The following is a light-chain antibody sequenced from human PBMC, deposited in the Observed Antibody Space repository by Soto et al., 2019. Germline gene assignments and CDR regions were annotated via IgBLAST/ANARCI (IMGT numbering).Light chain of an antibody. J-gene: IGKJ4*01. CDR1: QSISVW. Sequence: DIQMTQSPSTLSASLGDRVTITCRASQSISVWLAWYQQKPGRAPKLLIFDVSTLASGVPSRFSGSGSGPEFTLTINSLQPEDFATYYCQQLESYPSTFGGGTKVDI. V-gene: IGKV1-5*01. CDR3: QQLESYPST. CDR2: DVS.